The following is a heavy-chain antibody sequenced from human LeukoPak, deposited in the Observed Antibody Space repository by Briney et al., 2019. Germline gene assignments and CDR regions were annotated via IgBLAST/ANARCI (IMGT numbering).Heavy chain of an antibody. D-gene: IGHD3-9*01. V-gene: IGHV3-48*03. J-gene: IGHJ4*02. CDR3: ARAYYDILTGYSLDY. CDR2: ISSSGSTI. Sequence: PGGSLRLSCAASGFTLSSYEMNWVRQAPGKGLEWVSYISSSGSTIYYADSVKGRFTISRDNAKNSLYLQMNSLRAEDTAVYYCARAYYDILTGYSLDYWGQGTLVTVS. CDR1: GFTLSSYE.